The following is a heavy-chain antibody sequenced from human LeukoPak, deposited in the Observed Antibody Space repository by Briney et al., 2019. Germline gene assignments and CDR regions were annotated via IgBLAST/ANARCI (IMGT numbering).Heavy chain of an antibody. Sequence: GGSLRLSCAASGFTFSSYAMSWVRQTPGKRLEWVSAISGSGDSTYYADSVKARFTISRDNSKNTLYLQMNSLRAEDTAVYYCARGLRTWLDYWGQGTLVTVSS. D-gene: IGHD2-21*01. CDR2: ISGSGDST. J-gene: IGHJ4*02. CDR3: ARGLRTWLDY. CDR1: GFTFSSYA. V-gene: IGHV3-23*01.